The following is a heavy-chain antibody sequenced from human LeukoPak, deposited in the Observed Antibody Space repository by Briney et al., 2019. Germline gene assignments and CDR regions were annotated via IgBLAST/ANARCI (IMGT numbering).Heavy chain of an antibody. Sequence: GGSLRLSCAASGFTFDDYAMHWVRQAPGKGLEWVSGISWNSGSIGYADSVKGRFTISRDNAKSSLYLQMNSLRAEDSALYYCATGRDSSGWYWGAFDIWGQGTMVTVSS. V-gene: IGHV3-9*01. D-gene: IGHD6-19*01. CDR1: GFTFDDYA. J-gene: IGHJ3*02. CDR3: ATGRDSSGWYWGAFDI. CDR2: ISWNSGSI.